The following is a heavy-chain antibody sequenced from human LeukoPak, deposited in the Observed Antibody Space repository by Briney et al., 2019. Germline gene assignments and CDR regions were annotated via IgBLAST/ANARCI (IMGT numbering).Heavy chain of an antibody. V-gene: IGHV4-39*07. CDR3: ARGIAALGYNWFDP. D-gene: IGHD6-13*01. Sequence: SETLSLTCTVSGGSISSSSYYWGWIRQPPGKGLEWIGSIYYSGSTYYNPSLKSRVTISVDTSKNQFSLKLSSVTAADTAVYYCARGIAALGYNWFDPWGQGTLVTVSS. CDR2: IYYSGST. CDR1: GGSISSSSYY. J-gene: IGHJ5*02.